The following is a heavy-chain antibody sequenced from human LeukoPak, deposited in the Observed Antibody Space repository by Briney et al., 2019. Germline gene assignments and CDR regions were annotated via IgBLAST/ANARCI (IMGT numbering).Heavy chain of an antibody. CDR3: VRELVPQSINSGYDSFHI. D-gene: IGHD5-12*01. CDR2: ISSSGSTI. J-gene: IGHJ3*02. Sequence: SGGSLRLSCAASGFTFSSYEMNWVRQAPGKGLEWVSYISSSGSTIYYADSVKGRFTISRDNAKNSLYLQMNSLRAEDTAVYYCVRELVPQSINSGYDSFHIWGQGTMVTVSS. V-gene: IGHV3-48*03. CDR1: GFTFSSYE.